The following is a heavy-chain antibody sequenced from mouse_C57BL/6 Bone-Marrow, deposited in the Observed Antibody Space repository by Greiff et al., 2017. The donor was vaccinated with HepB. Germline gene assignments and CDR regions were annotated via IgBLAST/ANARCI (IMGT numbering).Heavy chain of an antibody. CDR3: ARDRGLREGYYAMDY. J-gene: IGHJ4*01. V-gene: IGHV5-4*01. D-gene: IGHD2-2*01. CDR1: GFTFSSYA. Sequence: EVQVVESGGGLVKPGGSLKLSCAASGFTFSSYAMSWVRQTPEKRLEWVATISDGGSYTYYPDNVKGRFTISRDNAKNNLYLQMSHLKSEDTAMYYCARDRGLREGYYAMDYWGQGTSVTVSS. CDR2: ISDGGSYT.